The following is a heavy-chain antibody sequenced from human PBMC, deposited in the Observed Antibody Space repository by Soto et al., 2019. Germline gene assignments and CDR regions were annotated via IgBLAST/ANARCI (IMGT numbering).Heavy chain of an antibody. CDR3: AKVGPSIAAAGPGNFDY. Sequence: GGSLRLSCAASGFTFSSYAMSWVRQAPGKGLEWVSAISGSGGSTYYADSVKGRFTISRDNSKNTLYLQMNSLRAEDTAVYYCAKVGPSIAAAGPGNFDYWGQGTLVTVSS. D-gene: IGHD6-13*01. J-gene: IGHJ4*02. CDR1: GFTFSSYA. V-gene: IGHV3-23*01. CDR2: ISGSGGST.